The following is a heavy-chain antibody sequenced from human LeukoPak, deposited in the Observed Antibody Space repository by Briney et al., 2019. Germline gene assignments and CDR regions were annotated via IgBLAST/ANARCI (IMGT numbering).Heavy chain of an antibody. J-gene: IGHJ1*01. CDR1: GFSFSTYS. CDR2: ISDTGATT. V-gene: IGHV3-23*01. Sequence: GGSLRLSCAASGFSFSTYSMSWVRQAPGKGLEWVSVISDTGATTFYADSVKGRFTISRDNSKNTQSLQMNSLRAEDTAVYYCAKDDDWGRYKHWGQGTLVTVSS. CDR3: AKDDDWGRYKH. D-gene: IGHD3-16*01.